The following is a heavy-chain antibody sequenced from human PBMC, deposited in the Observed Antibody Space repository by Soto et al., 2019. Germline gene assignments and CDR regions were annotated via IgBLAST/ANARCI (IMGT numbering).Heavy chain of an antibody. Sequence: QIQLLQSGAEVKKPGASVKVTCKASGYTFRNFGISWVRQAPGQGLEWMGWISAYNANANYAQKFQGRLTMPADTSTSTAYMELRSLRSDDTAVYYCARDNSYFDYWGQGTLVTVSS. V-gene: IGHV1-18*01. CDR3: ARDNSYFDY. J-gene: IGHJ4*02. CDR2: ISAYNANA. CDR1: GYTFRNFG.